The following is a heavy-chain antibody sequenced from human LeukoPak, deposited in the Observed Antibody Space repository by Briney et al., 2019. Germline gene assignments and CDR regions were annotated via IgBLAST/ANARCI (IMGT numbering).Heavy chain of an antibody. CDR3: ARDLYYYDSSNAFDI. J-gene: IGHJ3*02. D-gene: IGHD3-22*01. CDR1: GYSISRGYH. V-gene: IGHV4-38-2*02. Sequence: SSETLSLTCAVSGYSISRGYHWDWIRQPPGKGLEWIGYIYYSGSTNYNPSLKSRVTISVDTSKNQFSLRLGSVTAADTAVYYCARDLYYYDSSNAFDIWGQGTMVTVSS. CDR2: IYYSGST.